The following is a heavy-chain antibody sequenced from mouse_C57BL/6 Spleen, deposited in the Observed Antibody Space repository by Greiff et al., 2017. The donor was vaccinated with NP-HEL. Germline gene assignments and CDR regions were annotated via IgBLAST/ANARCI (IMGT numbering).Heavy chain of an antibody. CDR1: GYAFSSSW. J-gene: IGHJ2*01. V-gene: IGHV1-82*01. D-gene: IGHD1-1*01. CDR3: ARWGYYGSSYDFED. Sequence: VQLQQSGPELVKPGASVKLSCKASGYAFSSSWMNWVKQRPGKGLEWIGRIYPGDGDTNYNGKFKGKATLTADKSSSTAYMQLSSLTSEDSAVYYCARWGYYGSSYDFEDWGKGTTLTVAS. CDR2: IYPGDGDT.